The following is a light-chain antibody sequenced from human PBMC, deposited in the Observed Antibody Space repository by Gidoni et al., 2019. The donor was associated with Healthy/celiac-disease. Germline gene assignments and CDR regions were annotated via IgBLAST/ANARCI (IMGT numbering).Light chain of an antibody. V-gene: IGKV3-15*01. CDR2: GAS. J-gene: IGKJ3*01. Sequence: EIVMTQSPATLSVSPGERATLSCRASQRVSSNLAWYQQKPGQAPRLLIYGASTRATGIPARFSGRGSGTEFTLTISSLQSEDFAVYYCQQYNNWPPVFTFGPGTKVEIK. CDR3: QQYNNWPPVFT. CDR1: QRVSSN.